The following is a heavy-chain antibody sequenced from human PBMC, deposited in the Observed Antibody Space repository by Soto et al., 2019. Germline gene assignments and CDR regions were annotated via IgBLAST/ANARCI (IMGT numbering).Heavy chain of an antibody. CDR2: ISDDGSTT. D-gene: IGHD1-1*01. Sequence: GSLGLGCSVSGFTVRAYGVHGVRQVPGKGLIWVSRISDDGSTTTYADSVKGRFTISRDNAKNTLYLQMNSLRADDTGLYYCTRGPRVSSTGTGAHWGQGTLVTVYS. V-gene: IGHV3-74*01. J-gene: IGHJ4*02. CDR1: GFTVRAYG. CDR3: TRGPRVSSTGTGAH.